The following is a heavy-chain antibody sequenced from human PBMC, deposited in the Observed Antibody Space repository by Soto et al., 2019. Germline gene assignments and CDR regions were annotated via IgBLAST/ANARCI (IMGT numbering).Heavy chain of an antibody. D-gene: IGHD6-13*01. Sequence: SETLSLTCTVSGGSISSSSYYWGWIRQPPGKGLEWIGSIYYSGSTYHNPSLKSRVTISVDTSKNQFSLKLSSVTAADTAVYYCGRQALGIAAAGGSSRGWYYYYGMDVWGQGTTVTVSS. V-gene: IGHV4-39*01. J-gene: IGHJ6*02. CDR1: GGSISSSSYY. CDR3: GRQALGIAAAGGSSRGWYYYYGMDV. CDR2: IYYSGST.